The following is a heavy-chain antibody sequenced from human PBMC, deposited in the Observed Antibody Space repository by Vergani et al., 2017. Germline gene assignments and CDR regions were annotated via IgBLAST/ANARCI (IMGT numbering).Heavy chain of an antibody. CDR1: GYTFTSYD. CDR3: ARGGSSWYYYYYYYMDV. CDR2: MNPNSGNT. J-gene: IGHJ6*03. V-gene: IGHV1-8*01. D-gene: IGHD6-13*01. Sequence: QVQLVQSGAEVKKPGASVKVSCKASGYTFTSYDINWVRQATGQGLEWMGWMNPNSGNTGYAQKFQGRVTMTRTTSISTAFMEMSSLRSEDTAVYYCARGGSSWYYYYYYYMDVWGKGTTVTVSS.